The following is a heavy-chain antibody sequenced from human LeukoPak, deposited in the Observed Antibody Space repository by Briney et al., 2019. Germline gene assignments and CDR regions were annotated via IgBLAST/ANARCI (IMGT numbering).Heavy chain of an antibody. CDR2: ISAYNGNT. D-gene: IGHD6-13*01. CDR1: GYSFASYA. Sequence: GASVKVSCKASGYSFASYAINWVRQAPGQGLEWMGWISAYNGNTEYSQKVQGRVTMTTDASTSTAYMQLVSLTFDDTAVYYCARDPLRSSWSTYNNTMDVWGQGTTVTVS. CDR3: ARDPLRSSWSTYNNTMDV. J-gene: IGHJ6*02. V-gene: IGHV1-18*04.